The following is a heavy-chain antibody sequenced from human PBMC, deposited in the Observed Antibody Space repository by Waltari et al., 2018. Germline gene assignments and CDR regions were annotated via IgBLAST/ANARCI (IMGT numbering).Heavy chain of an antibody. Sequence: QPQLQESGPRLVKPSETLSLTFSVPGDSLMYNLYYWGWIPQPPGKGLEWIGSTYYDGTPHYNSSLKGRATISVDPTKNQFSLEISSTTAADTAVYYCARDPTKGVYNWFDPWGQGILVIVSS. J-gene: IGHJ5*02. V-gene: IGHV4-39*07. CDR3: ARDPTKGVYNWFDP. CDR2: TYYDGTP. D-gene: IGHD3-10*01. CDR1: GDSLMYNLYY.